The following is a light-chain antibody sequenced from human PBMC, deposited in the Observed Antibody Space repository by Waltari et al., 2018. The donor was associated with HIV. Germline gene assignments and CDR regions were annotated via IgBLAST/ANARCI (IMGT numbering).Light chain of an antibody. CDR1: SSNIGSYY. CDR3: AAWSGSLSGVV. Sequence: QSVLTQPPSASGTPGQRVTISCSGSSSNIGSYYVYWYQQLPGTPPKLLIYRNNQRPSGVPDRFSGSKSGTSGSLAISGLRSEDEADYFCAAWSGSLSGVVFGGGTKLTVL. V-gene: IGLV1-47*01. J-gene: IGLJ2*01. CDR2: RNN.